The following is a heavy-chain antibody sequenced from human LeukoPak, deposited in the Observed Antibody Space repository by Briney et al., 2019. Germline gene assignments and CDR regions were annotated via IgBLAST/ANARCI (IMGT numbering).Heavy chain of an antibody. CDR1: GGSISSSSYY. V-gene: IGHV4-39*01. CDR3: VRPDDNSFDF. Sequence: SETLSLTCTVSGGSISSSSYYWGWIRQPPGKGLEWIGSIYYSGSTYYNPSLKSRVTISVDTSKNQFSLKLSSVTAADAAVYYCVRPDDNSFDFWGQGTMVTVSS. D-gene: IGHD3-9*01. CDR2: IYYSGST. J-gene: IGHJ3*01.